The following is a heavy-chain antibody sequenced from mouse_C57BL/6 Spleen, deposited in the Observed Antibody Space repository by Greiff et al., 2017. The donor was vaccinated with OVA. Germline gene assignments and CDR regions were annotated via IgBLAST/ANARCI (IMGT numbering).Heavy chain of an antibody. CDR1: GYTFTSYG. CDR2: IYPRSGNN. CDR3: ARGDYGSSHRYFDV. D-gene: IGHD1-1*01. J-gene: IGHJ1*03. Sequence: QVQLQQSGAELARPGASVKLSCKASGYTFTSYGISWVTQSTGPGLEWIGEIYPRSGNNYYNEKFKGKATLTADKSSSTAYMELRSLTSADSAVYFSARGDYGSSHRYFDVWGTGTTVTVST. V-gene: IGHV1-81*01.